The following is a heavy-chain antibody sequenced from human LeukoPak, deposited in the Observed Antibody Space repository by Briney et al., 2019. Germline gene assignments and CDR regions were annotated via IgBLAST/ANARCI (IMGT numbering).Heavy chain of an antibody. CDR3: AKDGPASFDY. CDR1: GFTFDDYA. J-gene: IGHJ4*02. D-gene: IGHD2-2*01. CDR2: ISWNSGST. Sequence: GGSLRLSCAASGFTFDDYAMHWVRQAPGKGLEWVSGISWNSGSTYYADSVKGRFTISRDNSKNTLYLQMNSLRAEDTAVYYCAKDGPASFDYWGQGTLVTVSS. V-gene: IGHV3-23*01.